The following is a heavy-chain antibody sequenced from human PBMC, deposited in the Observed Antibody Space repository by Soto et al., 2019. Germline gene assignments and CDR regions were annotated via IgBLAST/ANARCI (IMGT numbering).Heavy chain of an antibody. D-gene: IGHD2-15*01. Sequence: ASVKVSCKAPGYTFTSYGISWVRQAPGQGLEWMGWISAYNGNTNYAQKLQGRVTMTTDTSTSTAYMELRSLRSDDTAVYYCARVELLPNWFDPWGQGTLVTVSS. CDR1: GYTFTSYG. CDR3: ARVELLPNWFDP. J-gene: IGHJ5*02. CDR2: ISAYNGNT. V-gene: IGHV1-18*04.